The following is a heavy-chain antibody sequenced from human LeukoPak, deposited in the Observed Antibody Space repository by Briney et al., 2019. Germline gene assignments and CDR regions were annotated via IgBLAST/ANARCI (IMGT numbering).Heavy chain of an antibody. Sequence: GGSPRLSCAASGFIFSSYSMSWIRQAPGKGLEWISVITGSGGNTYYADSVKGRFTISKDNSKNTVYLQMSSLRVDDTAVYYCAKAASSSWPSYYYGMDVWGQGTTVTVSS. CDR2: ITGSGGNT. CDR3: AKAASSSWPSYYYGMDV. V-gene: IGHV3-23*01. J-gene: IGHJ6*02. D-gene: IGHD6-13*01. CDR1: GFIFSSYS.